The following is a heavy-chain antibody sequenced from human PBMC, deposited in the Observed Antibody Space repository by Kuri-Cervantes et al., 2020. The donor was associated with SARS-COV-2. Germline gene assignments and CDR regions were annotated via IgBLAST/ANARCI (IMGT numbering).Heavy chain of an antibody. J-gene: IGHJ3*02. CDR2: INPNSGGT. V-gene: IGHV1-2*04. CDR3: ARSTLFRRLVVISQGGAFDI. D-gene: IGHD3-22*01. Sequence: ASVKVSCKASGYTFTDYYMRWVRQAPGQGLEWMGWINPNSGGTNYAQKFQGWVTMTRDTSISTVCMELSRLRSDDTAVYYCARSTLFRRLVVISQGGAFDIWGQGTMVTVSS. CDR1: GYTFTDYY.